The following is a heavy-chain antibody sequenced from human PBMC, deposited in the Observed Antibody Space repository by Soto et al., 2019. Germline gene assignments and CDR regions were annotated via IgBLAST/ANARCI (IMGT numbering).Heavy chain of an antibody. V-gene: IGHV3-30-3*01. J-gene: IGHJ4*02. CDR1: GFTFSSCA. CDR3: ARDKRDLRFLEWSYYFGY. D-gene: IGHD3-3*01. CDR2: ISYDGSNK. Sequence: QVQLVESGGGVVQPGRSLRLSCAASGFTFSSCAMHWVRQAPGKGLEWVAVISYDGSNKYYADSVKGRFTVSRDNSKNTLYLQVNRLRSEDTAVYYCARDKRDLRFLEWSYYFGYWGQGTLVTVSS.